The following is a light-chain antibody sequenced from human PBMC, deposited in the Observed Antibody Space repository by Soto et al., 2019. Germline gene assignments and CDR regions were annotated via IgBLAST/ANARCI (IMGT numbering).Light chain of an antibody. CDR3: QQYGSASWT. V-gene: IGKV1-8*01. Sequence: AIRMTQSPSSLSASTGDRVTINCRASQGISSYLAWYQQKPGKAPKLLIYAASTLQSGVPSRFSGSGSGTDFTLTISRLDPEEFAVYYCQQYGSASWTFGQGTKVEIK. CDR2: AAS. CDR1: QGISSY. J-gene: IGKJ1*01.